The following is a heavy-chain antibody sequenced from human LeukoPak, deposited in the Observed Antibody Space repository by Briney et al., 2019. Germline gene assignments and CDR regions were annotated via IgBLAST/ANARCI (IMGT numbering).Heavy chain of an antibody. CDR3: ARDKRLVGATGTFDI. D-gene: IGHD1-26*01. CDR1: GSTFSSYW. V-gene: IGHV3-7*01. CDR2: IQQDGSER. J-gene: IGHJ3*02. Sequence: GGSLRLSCAATGSTFSSYWMSWVRQAPGKGLEWVANIQQDGSERRYVDSVKGRFTISRDNAKNSLYLQMNSLRAEDTAVYYCARDKRLVGATGTFDIWGQGTMVTVSS.